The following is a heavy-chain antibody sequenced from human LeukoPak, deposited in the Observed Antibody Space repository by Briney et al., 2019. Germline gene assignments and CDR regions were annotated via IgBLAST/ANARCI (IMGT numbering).Heavy chain of an antibody. Sequence: GGSLGLSCAASGFTVSSNYVSWVRQAPGKGLEWVSAISGSGGSTYYADSVKGRFTISRDNSKNSLYLQMNSLRAEDTAVYYCARVSTYYDAWGQGTLVTVSS. J-gene: IGHJ4*02. V-gene: IGHV3-23*01. CDR2: ISGSGGST. CDR3: ARVSTYYDA. CDR1: GFTVSSNY.